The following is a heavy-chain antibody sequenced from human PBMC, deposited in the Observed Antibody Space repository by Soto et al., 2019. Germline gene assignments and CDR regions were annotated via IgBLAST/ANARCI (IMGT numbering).Heavy chain of an antibody. CDR3: ARIYGGGYNYAMHY. CDR2: IFSNDEK. CDR1: GFSLSNARMG. Sequence: QVTLKESGPVLVKPTETLTLTCTVSGFSLSNARMGVSWIRQPPGKALEWLAHIFSNDEKSYRTSLKSRLTIPKNPSKSRVVFTMTNRDPVDTATFFCARIYGGGYNYAMHYWGQGPLVPVSS. D-gene: IGHD5-12*01. J-gene: IGHJ4*02. V-gene: IGHV2-26*01.